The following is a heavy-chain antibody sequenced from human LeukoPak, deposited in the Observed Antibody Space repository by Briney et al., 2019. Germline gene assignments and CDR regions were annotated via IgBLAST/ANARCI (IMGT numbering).Heavy chain of an antibody. J-gene: IGHJ6*04. CDR1: GFTFSSYS. V-gene: IGHV3-21*01. D-gene: IGHD1-26*01. CDR2: ISSSSSYI. Sequence: PGGSLRLSCAASGFTFSSYSMNWVRQAPGKGLEWVSSISSSSSYIYYADSVKGRFTISRDNAKNSLYLQMNSLGAEDTAVYYCARDSELGYYYGMDVWGKGTTVTVSS. CDR3: ARDSELGYYYGMDV.